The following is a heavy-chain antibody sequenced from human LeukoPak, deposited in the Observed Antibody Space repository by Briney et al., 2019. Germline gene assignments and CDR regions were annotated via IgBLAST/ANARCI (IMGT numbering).Heavy chain of an antibody. V-gene: IGHV4-34*01. D-gene: IGHD4-11*01. Sequence: PSETLSLTCAVYGGSFSVYYWSWIRQPPGKGLEWIGEINHSGSTNYNPSLKSRVTISVDTSKNQFSLKLSSVTAADTAVSYCARGSVSLYSNYNYWGQGTLVTVSS. CDR1: GGSFSVYY. CDR2: INHSGST. CDR3: ARGSVSLYSNYNY. J-gene: IGHJ4*02.